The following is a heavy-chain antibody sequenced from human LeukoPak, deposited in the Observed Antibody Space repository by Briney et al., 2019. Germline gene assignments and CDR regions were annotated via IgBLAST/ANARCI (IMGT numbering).Heavy chain of an antibody. CDR3: ARAKSRDGYNFDY. CDR2: ISGSGGST. V-gene: IGHV3-23*01. D-gene: IGHD5-24*01. Sequence: GGSLRLSCAASGFTFSEFAMSWVRQAPGKGLEWVSAISGSGGSTYYADSARGRFTISRDNSKNTLYLQMDSLRAEDTAVYYCARAKSRDGYNFDYWGQGTLVTVSS. CDR1: GFTFSEFA. J-gene: IGHJ4*02.